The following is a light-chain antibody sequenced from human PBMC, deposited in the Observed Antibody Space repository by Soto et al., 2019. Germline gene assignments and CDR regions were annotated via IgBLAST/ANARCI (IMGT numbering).Light chain of an antibody. Sequence: SQMTKYPPSLSFSXGHRVTISCRASQSISTYLNSYQQKPGTAPKLLIYGASTRATGIPGRFSGSGSGTEFTLTISSLQPEDFASYYCQQANSCPIPFGQVSRLEIK. CDR2: GAS. CDR1: QSISTY. CDR3: QQANSCPIP. J-gene: IGKJ5*01. V-gene: IGKV1-39*01.